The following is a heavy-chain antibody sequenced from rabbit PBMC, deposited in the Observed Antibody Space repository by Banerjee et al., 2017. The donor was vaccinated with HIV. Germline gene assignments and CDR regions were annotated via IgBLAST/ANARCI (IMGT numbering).Heavy chain of an antibody. CDR3: TRNLAL. CDR1: GFSFSSGYD. J-gene: IGHJ4*01. Sequence: QEQLVESGGGLVQPEGSLTLTCTASGFSFSSGYDMSWVRQAPGKGLEWIGYIDTGSSGSTYYASWAKGRFTISKTSSTTVTLQMTSLTAADTATYFCTRNLALWGQGTLVTVS. CDR2: IDTGSSGST. V-gene: IGHV1S45*01.